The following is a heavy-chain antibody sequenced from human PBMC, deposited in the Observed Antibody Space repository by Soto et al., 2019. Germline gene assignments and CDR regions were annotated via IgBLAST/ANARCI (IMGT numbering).Heavy chain of an antibody. J-gene: IGHJ4*02. Sequence: ASVKVSCKASGYTFTSYGISWVRQAPGQGLEWMGWIRAYNGNTNYAQKLQGRVTMTTDTSTSTAYMELRSLKSDDTAVYYCARGQVGSSWYGVGDYWGQGTLVTVSS. CDR1: GYTFTSYG. V-gene: IGHV1-18*01. CDR2: IRAYNGNT. D-gene: IGHD6-13*01. CDR3: ARGQVGSSWYGVGDY.